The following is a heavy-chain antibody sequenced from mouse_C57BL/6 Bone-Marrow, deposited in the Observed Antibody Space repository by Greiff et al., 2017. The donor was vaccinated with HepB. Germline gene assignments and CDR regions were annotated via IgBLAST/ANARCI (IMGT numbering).Heavy chain of an antibody. CDR1: GYTFTSYG. D-gene: IGHD2-1*01. V-gene: IGHV1-81*01. CDR3: ARWGNYVAWFAY. J-gene: IGHJ3*01. CDR2: IYPRSGNT. Sequence: QVQLKQSGAELARPGASVKLSCKASGYTFTSYGISWVKQRTGQGLEWIGEIYPRSGNTYYNEKFKGKATLTADKSSSTAYMELRSLTSEDSAVYFCARWGNYVAWFAYWGQGTLVTVSA.